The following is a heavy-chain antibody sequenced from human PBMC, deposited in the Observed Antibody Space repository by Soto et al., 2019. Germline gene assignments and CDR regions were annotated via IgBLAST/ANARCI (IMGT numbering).Heavy chain of an antibody. CDR2: IIPIFGTA. D-gene: IGHD5-18*01. CDR1: GGTFSSYA. Sequence: SVKVSCKASGGTFSSYAISWVRQAPGQGLEWMGGIIPIFGTANYAQKFQGRVTITADESTSTAYMELSSLRSEDTAVYYCARYVDTAMVTYYYYGMDVWGQGTTVTVS. V-gene: IGHV1-69*13. J-gene: IGHJ6*02. CDR3: ARYVDTAMVTYYYYGMDV.